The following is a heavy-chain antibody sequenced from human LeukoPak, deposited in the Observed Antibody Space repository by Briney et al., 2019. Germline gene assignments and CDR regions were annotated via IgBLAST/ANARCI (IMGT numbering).Heavy chain of an antibody. D-gene: IGHD3-22*01. CDR1: GFTFSSYE. CDR3: ARVVRGYHDSSGYFQTDDTVDY. Sequence: GGSLRLSCAASGFTFSSYEMNWVRQAPGKGLEWVSYISSSGSTIYYADSVKGRFTISRDNAKNSLYLQMNSLRAEDTAVYYCARVVRGYHDSSGYFQTDDTVDYWGQGTLVTVSS. CDR2: ISSSGSTI. J-gene: IGHJ4*02. V-gene: IGHV3-48*03.